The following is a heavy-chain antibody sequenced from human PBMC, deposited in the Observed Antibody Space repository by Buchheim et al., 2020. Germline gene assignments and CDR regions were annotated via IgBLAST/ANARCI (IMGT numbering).Heavy chain of an antibody. J-gene: IGHJ4*02. CDR3: AKDPTIFGVVIMTYFDY. V-gene: IGHV3-23*01. CDR1: GFTFSSYA. D-gene: IGHD3-3*01. Sequence: EVQLLESGGGLVQPGGSLRLSCAASGFTFSSYAMSWVRQAPGKGLEWVSAISGSGGSTYYADSVKGRFTISRDNSKTTLYLQMNSLRAEDTAVYYCAKDPTIFGVVIMTYFDYWGQGTL. CDR2: ISGSGGST.